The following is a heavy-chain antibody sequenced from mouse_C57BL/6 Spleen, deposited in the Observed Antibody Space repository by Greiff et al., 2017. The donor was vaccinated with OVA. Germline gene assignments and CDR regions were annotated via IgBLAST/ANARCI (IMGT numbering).Heavy chain of an antibody. V-gene: IGHV1-55*01. CDR2: IYPGSGST. CDR1: GYTFTSYW. Sequence: QVQLQQPGAELVKPGASVKMSCKASGYTFTSYWITWVKQRPGQGLEWIGDIYPGSGSTNYNEKFKSKATLTVDTSSSTAYMQLSSLTSEDSAVYYGARSNSGTYYAMGYWGQGTSVTVSS. D-gene: IGHD2-5*01. J-gene: IGHJ4*01. CDR3: ARSNSGTYYAMGY.